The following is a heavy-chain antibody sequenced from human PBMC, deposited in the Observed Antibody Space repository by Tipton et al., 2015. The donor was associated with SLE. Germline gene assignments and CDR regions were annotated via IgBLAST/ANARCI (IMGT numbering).Heavy chain of an antibody. Sequence: TLSLTCTVSAYSISSGCYWAWVRQPPGEGLEWIANIYHTGSTYYNPALRSRAIISIDTSKNQFSLRLSFVTAADTAVYYCARGLYYYYGMDVWGQGTTVTVSS. V-gene: IGHV4-38-2*02. CDR3: ARGLYYYYGMDV. J-gene: IGHJ6*02. CDR1: AYSISSGCY. CDR2: IYHTGST.